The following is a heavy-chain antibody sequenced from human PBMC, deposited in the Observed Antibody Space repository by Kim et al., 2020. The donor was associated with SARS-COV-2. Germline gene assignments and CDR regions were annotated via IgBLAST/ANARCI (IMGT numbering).Heavy chain of an antibody. CDR2: ISYDGSNK. J-gene: IGHJ4*02. CDR3: AKVAPTYYDFWSGYYHIWPIDY. D-gene: IGHD3-3*01. CDR1: GFTFSSYG. Sequence: GGSLRLSCAASGFTFSSYGMHWVRQAPGKGLEWVAVISYDGSNKYYADSVKGRFTISRDNSKNTLYLQMNSLRAEDTAVYYCAKVAPTYYDFWSGYYHIWPIDYWGQGTLVTVSS. V-gene: IGHV3-30*18.